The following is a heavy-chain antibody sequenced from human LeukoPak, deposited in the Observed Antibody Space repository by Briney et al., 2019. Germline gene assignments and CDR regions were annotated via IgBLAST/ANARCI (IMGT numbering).Heavy chain of an antibody. CDR3: ARGDYVWGTYRPSGYFDY. D-gene: IGHD3-16*02. CDR2: ISSSGSTK. J-gene: IGHJ4*02. V-gene: IGHV3-48*03. Sequence: GGSLRLSCAASGFIFSNYEMNWVRQAPGKGLEWVSYISSSGSTKHFADSVKGRFSISRDNAKKSLFLQMGSLRADDTAVYYCARGDYVWGTYRPSGYFDYWGQGTLVTVSS. CDR1: GFIFSNYE.